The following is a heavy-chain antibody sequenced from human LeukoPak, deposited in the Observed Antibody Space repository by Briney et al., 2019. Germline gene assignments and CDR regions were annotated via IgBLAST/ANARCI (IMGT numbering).Heavy chain of an antibody. D-gene: IGHD3-22*01. Sequence: GGSLRLSCAASGFTFSSHWMHWVRQAPGKGLEWVSSITPTSTSIFYADSVKGRFTISRDNAKNSLYLQMNSLRAEDTAVYHCATVYYGSSAYGDLDSWGQGAPVTVSS. CDR1: GFTFSSHW. CDR2: ITPTSTSI. J-gene: IGHJ4*02. CDR3: ATVYYGSSAYGDLDS. V-gene: IGHV3-21*01.